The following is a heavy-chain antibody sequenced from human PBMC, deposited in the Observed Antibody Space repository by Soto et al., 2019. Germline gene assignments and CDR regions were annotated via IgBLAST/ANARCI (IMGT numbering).Heavy chain of an antibody. Sequence: EVQLVESGGGLVLPGGFLRLSCAASGFTFSCYWMHWVRQAPGKGLVWVSRINSDGISTSYADSVKGRFTISRDNAKNTLYLQMISLRAEYTDVYYCARSLPTVTTNYFDYWGQGTLVTVSS. J-gene: IGHJ4*02. V-gene: IGHV3-74*01. CDR1: GFTFSCYW. CDR2: INSDGIST. CDR3: ARSLPTVTTNYFDY. D-gene: IGHD4-17*01.